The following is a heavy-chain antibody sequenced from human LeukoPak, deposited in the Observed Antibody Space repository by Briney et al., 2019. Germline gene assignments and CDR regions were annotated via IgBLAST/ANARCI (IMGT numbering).Heavy chain of an antibody. J-gene: IGHJ4*02. CDR2: IIPILGIA. CDR3: AKFQANYYDSSGYGCFDY. CDR1: GGTFSSYA. Sequence: SVKVSCKASGGTFSSYAISWVRQAPGQGLEWMGRIIPILGIANYAQKFQGRVTITTDESTSTAYMELSSLRAEDTAVYYCAKFQANYYDSSGYGCFDYWGQGTLVTVSS. V-gene: IGHV1-69*04. D-gene: IGHD3-22*01.